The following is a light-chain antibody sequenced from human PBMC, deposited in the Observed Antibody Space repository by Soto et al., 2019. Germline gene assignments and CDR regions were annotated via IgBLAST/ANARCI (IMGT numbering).Light chain of an antibody. CDR1: QDISNY. CDR2: DAS. V-gene: IGKV1-33*01. CDR3: QQYVNLPFT. Sequence: DIQMTQSPSSLSASVGDRVTITCQASQDISNYLNWYQQKPGKAPKLLIYDASNLETGVPSSFSGSGSGTDFTFTISSLQPEDIATYYCQQYVNLPFTFGPGTKVDIK. J-gene: IGKJ3*01.